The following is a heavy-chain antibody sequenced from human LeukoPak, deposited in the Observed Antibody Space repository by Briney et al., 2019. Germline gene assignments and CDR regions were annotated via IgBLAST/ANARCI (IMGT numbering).Heavy chain of an antibody. CDR3: ASYGSGSYAFDN. D-gene: IGHD3-10*01. CDR1: GGSISSGSYY. J-gene: IGHJ3*02. CDR2: IYTSGST. Sequence: PSETLSLTCTVSGGSISSGSYYWSWIRQPAGKGLEWIGRIYTSGSTDYNPSLKSRVTISVDTSKNQFSLKLSSVTAADTAVYYCASYGSGSYAFDNWGQGTMVTVSS. V-gene: IGHV4-61*02.